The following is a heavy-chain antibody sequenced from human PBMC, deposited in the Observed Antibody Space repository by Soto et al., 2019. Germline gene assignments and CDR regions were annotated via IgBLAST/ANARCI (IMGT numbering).Heavy chain of an antibody. D-gene: IGHD3-10*01. CDR2: IYYSGST. CDR3: ARSTMVRGVIMAPDY. V-gene: IGHV4-59*01. CDR1: GGSISSYD. Sequence: SETLSLTCTVSGGSISSYDWSWIRQPPGKGLKWIGYIYYSGSTNYDPSLKSRVTISVDTSKNQFSLKLSSVTAADTAVYYCARSTMVRGVIMAPDYWGQGTLVTVSS. J-gene: IGHJ4*02.